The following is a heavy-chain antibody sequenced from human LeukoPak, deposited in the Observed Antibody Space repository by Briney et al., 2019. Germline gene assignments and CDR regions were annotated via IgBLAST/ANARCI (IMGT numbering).Heavy chain of an antibody. J-gene: IGHJ4*02. V-gene: IGHV3-48*01. CDR2: ISSSSSII. CDR1: GFTFSSYS. Sequence: GGSLRLSCAASGFTFSSYSMNWVRQAPGKGLEWVSSISSSSSIIYYADSVKGRFTISRDNAKKSLYLQMSSLRAEDTAVYYCASAVMDYWGQGTLVTVSS. CDR3: ASAVMDY.